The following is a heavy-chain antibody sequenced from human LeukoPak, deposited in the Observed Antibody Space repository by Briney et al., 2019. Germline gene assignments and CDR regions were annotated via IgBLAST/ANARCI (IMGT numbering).Heavy chain of an antibody. CDR1: GGTFSSYA. V-gene: IGHV1-69*05. D-gene: IGHD3-22*01. CDR2: IIPIFGTA. Sequence: GSSVKVSCKASGGTFSSYAISWVRQAPGQGLEWIGRIIPIFGTANYAQKFQGRVTITTDESTSTAYMELSSLRSEDTAVYYCARDLDYDSSGSDAFDIWGQGTMVTVSS. J-gene: IGHJ3*02. CDR3: ARDLDYDSSGSDAFDI.